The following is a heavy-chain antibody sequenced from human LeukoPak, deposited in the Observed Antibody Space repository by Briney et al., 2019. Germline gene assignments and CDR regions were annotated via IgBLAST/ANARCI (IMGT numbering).Heavy chain of an antibody. CDR2: IYYSGST. V-gene: IGHV4-31*03. CDR3: ARAPTDDYGGNYYYYYGMDV. D-gene: IGHD4-23*01. J-gene: IGHJ6*02. CDR1: GGSFSSGGYY. Sequence: SETLSLTCTVSGGSFSSGGYYWSWIRQHPGKGLEWIGYIYYSGSTYYNPSLKSRVTISVDTSKNQFSLKLSSVTAADTAVYYCARAPTDDYGGNYYYYYGMDVWGQGTTVTVSS.